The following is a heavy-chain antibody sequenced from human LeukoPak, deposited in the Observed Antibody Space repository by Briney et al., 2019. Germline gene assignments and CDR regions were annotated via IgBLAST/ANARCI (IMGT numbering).Heavy chain of an antibody. D-gene: IGHD5-12*01. CDR2: IYSGGSS. CDR1: GLTVGFKC. CDR3: ATRPDGNDVPYFDY. J-gene: IGHJ4*02. Sequence: GGSLRLSCAASGLTVGFKCMSWVRQAPGKGLEWVSIIYSGGSSYYADSVKGRFTVSRDTSKNTLYLQMNSRRAEDTAVYYCATRPDGNDVPYFDYWGQGTLVTVSS. V-gene: IGHV3-66*01.